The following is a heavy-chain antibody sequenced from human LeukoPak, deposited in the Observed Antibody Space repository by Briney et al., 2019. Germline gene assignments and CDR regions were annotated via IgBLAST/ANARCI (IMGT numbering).Heavy chain of an antibody. Sequence: TSETLSLTCTVSGGSISSYYWSWIRQPPGKGLEWIGYIYYSGSTNYNPSLKSRVTMSVDTSTNQFSLKLSSVTAADTAVYYCARENIIGGYYYYMDVWGKGTTVTVSS. CDR2: IYYSGST. D-gene: IGHD3-10*01. J-gene: IGHJ6*03. CDR1: GGSISSYY. CDR3: ARENIIGGYYYYMDV. V-gene: IGHV4-59*12.